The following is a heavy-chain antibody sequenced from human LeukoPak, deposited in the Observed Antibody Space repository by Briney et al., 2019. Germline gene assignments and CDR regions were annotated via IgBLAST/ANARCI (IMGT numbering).Heavy chain of an antibody. CDR3: ARGDNWNSYYYYYMDV. D-gene: IGHD1-7*01. CDR2: ISSSGSSI. V-gene: IGHV3-48*04. Sequence: PGRSLRLSCAASGFTFNSYSMNWVRQAPGKGLEWVSYISSSGSSIYYADSVKGRFTISRDNAENSLNLQMNSLRAEDTAVYYCARGDNWNSYYYYYMDVWGKGTTVTVFS. CDR1: GFTFNSYS. J-gene: IGHJ6*03.